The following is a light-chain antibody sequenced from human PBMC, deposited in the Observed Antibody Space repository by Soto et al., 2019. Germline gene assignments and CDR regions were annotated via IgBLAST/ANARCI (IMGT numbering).Light chain of an antibody. CDR3: QPSNKN. CDR2: DVS. CDR1: HSITNW. Sequence: DIQMTQSPSTLSASVGDRVTITCRASHSITNWLAWYQQKPGKAPKVLIYDVSTLGSGVPSRFSGSGSGTEFTLTSSSLQPDDFAAYYCQPSNKNFGQGTKVEIK. J-gene: IGKJ2*01. V-gene: IGKV1-5*01.